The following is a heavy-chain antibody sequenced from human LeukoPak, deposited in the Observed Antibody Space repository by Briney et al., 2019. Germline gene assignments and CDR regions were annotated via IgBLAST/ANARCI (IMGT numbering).Heavy chain of an antibody. V-gene: IGHV3-23*01. D-gene: IGHD3-10*01. CDR3: AKVTPGKGPLGVFGY. CDR2: ISGSGDST. J-gene: IGHJ4*02. CDR1: GFTFSSYP. Sequence: GGSLRLSCAASGFTFSSYPMIWVRQAPGKGLEWLSSISGSGDSTYYADSVKGRFTLSRDNSKNTLYLQMNSLRGEDTAVYYCAKVTPGKGPLGVFGYWGQGTLVTVSS.